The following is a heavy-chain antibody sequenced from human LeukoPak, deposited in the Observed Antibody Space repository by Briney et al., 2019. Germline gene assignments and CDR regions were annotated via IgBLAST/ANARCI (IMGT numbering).Heavy chain of an antibody. V-gene: IGHV3-30*04. CDR2: IWHDATKT. D-gene: IGHD3-3*01. CDR1: GFTFDNYA. CDR3: ARTMFDFWSARYPLALNY. J-gene: IGHJ4*02. Sequence: PGRSLRLSCAGSGFTFDNYAMHWVRQAPGKGLEWVAVIWHDATKTYYVDSVKGRFTISRDNSKNTLYLQMTRLRAEDTAVYYCARTMFDFWSARYPLALNYWGQGTPVTVSS.